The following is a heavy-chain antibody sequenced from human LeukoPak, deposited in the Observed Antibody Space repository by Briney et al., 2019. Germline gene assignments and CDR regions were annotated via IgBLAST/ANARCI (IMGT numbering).Heavy chain of an antibody. CDR1: GGSIRNYNNY. D-gene: IGHD3-10*01. J-gene: IGHJ5*02. CDR3: ARQPGESYYNSWFDP. V-gene: IGHV4-39*01. Sequence: SETLSLTFIVSGGSIRNYNNYWGWIRQPPGKGLEWIGSVYYTGSTYYNPSLQSRITVSVATSKNQFSLKLSSVTAADTAVYYCARQPGESYYNSWFDPWGQGTLVTVSS. CDR2: VYYTGST.